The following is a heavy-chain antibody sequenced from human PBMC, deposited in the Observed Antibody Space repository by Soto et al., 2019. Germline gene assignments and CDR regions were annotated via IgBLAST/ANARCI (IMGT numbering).Heavy chain of an antibody. CDR3: ARDPQIAVASENKNWFDT. CDR1: GFTFSSYS. V-gene: IGHV3-21*01. CDR2: ISSSSSYI. Sequence: GGSLRLSCAASGFTFSSYSMNWVRQAPGKGLEWVSSISSSSSYIYYADSVKGRFTISRDNAKNSLYLQMNSLRAEDTAVYYCARDPQIAVASENKNWFDTWGQGTLVTVSS. J-gene: IGHJ5*02. D-gene: IGHD6-19*01.